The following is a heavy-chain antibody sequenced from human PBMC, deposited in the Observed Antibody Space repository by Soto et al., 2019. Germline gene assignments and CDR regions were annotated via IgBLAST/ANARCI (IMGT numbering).Heavy chain of an antibody. J-gene: IGHJ4*02. CDR3: GREIYDDYDSSGLDD. V-gene: IGHV3-74*01. CDR1: AFTFKNHW. CDR2: INGDGSFT. Sequence: PGGSLRLSCAASAFTFKNHWMHWVRQVPGKGPVWVSRINGDGSFTSYADDVKGRITSAKDNDKNSLSLQMNSLRAEDTAVYYCGREIYDDYDSSGLDDWGQGTLVTVSS. D-gene: IGHD3-22*01.